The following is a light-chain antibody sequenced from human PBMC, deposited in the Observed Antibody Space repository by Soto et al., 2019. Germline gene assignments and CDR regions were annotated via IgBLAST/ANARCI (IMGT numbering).Light chain of an antibody. CDR1: SRDVGAYDY. Sequence: QSALTQPASVSGSPGQSITISCTGTSRDVGAYDYVSWYQQHPGKAPKLMIYEVSNRPSGVSSRFSGSKSGNTASLTISGLQTEDEADYYCTSYTSRAYVFGTGTKVTVL. V-gene: IGLV2-14*01. J-gene: IGLJ1*01. CDR2: EVS. CDR3: TSYTSRAYV.